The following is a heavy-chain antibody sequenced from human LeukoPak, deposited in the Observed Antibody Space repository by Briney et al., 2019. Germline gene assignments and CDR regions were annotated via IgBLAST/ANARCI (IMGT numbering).Heavy chain of an antibody. CDR3: ARASPTYYYDSSGYWNY. V-gene: IGHV4-59*12. CDR2: IYYSGTT. Sequence: SETLSLTCTVSGGSISSYYWSWIRQPPGKGLEWIGYIYYSGTTNYNPSLKSRVTISVDTSKNQFSLKLSSVTAADTAVYYCARASPTYYYDSSGYWNYWGQGTLVTVSS. CDR1: GGSISSYY. D-gene: IGHD3-22*01. J-gene: IGHJ4*02.